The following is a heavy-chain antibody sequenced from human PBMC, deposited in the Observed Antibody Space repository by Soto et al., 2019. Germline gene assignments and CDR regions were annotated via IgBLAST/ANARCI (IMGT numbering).Heavy chain of an antibody. D-gene: IGHD1-20*01. V-gene: IGHV3-48*03. J-gene: IGHJ4*02. Sequence: PGGSLRLSCAASGFTFSSYEMNWVRQAPGKGLEWVSYISSSGSTIYYADSVKGRFTISRDNAKNSLYLQMNSLRAEDTAVYYCARVGIDPFDYWGQGTLVTVSS. CDR3: ARVGIDPFDY. CDR1: GFTFSSYE. CDR2: ISSSGSTI.